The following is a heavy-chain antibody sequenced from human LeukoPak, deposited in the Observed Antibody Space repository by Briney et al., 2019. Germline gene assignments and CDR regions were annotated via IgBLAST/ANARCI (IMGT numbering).Heavy chain of an antibody. CDR1: GGSISSYY. J-gene: IGHJ4*02. V-gene: IGHV4-59*12. CDR3: ARVNGRDGYNYDY. CDR2: MYYSGST. D-gene: IGHD5-24*01. Sequence: SETLSLTCTVSGGSISSYYWSWIRQPPGKGLEWIGYMYYSGSTNYNPSLKSRVTISVDTSKNQFSLKLSSVTAADTAVYYCARVNGRDGYNYDYWGQGTLVTVSS.